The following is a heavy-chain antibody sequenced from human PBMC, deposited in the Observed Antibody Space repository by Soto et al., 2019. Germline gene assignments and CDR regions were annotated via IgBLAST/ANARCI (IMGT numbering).Heavy chain of an antibody. CDR3: ARGTYDSSGYYRLNWFDP. D-gene: IGHD3-22*01. CDR1: GGSIRVQSYY. V-gene: IGHV4-39*02. Sequence: SETLSLTCSVSGGSIRVQSYYWTWIRQTPGKGLEWVGSSYYSGTSYFNPALKGRVTISVDTSTNQFSLRLTSVTAADTAVYYCARGTYDSSGYYRLNWFDPWGQGTLVTVSS. CDR2: SYYSGTS. J-gene: IGHJ5*02.